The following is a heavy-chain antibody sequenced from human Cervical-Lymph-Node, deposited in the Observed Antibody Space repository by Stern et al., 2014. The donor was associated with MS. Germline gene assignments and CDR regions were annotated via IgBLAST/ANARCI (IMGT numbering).Heavy chain of an antibody. J-gene: IGHJ4*02. Sequence: VQLVQSGAEVKKPGSSVKVSCKASGGTFNTNVISWVRQAPGQGLEWMGGIIPIFGTALYAQKFPGRVTITANESTRAVYMELSSLRSEDMAVYYCARAAYSTSSYNYWGQGTLVIVSS. CDR2: IIPIFGTA. CDR3: ARAAYSTSSYNY. D-gene: IGHD6-6*01. V-gene: IGHV1-69*01. CDR1: GGTFNTNV.